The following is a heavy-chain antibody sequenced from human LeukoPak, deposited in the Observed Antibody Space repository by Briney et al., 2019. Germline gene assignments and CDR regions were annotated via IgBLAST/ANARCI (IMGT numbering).Heavy chain of an antibody. J-gene: IGHJ4*02. CDR2: ISYDGSNK. D-gene: IGHD3-10*01. Sequence: GRSLRLSCAASGFTFSSYAMHWVRQAPGKGLEWVAVISYDGSNKYYADSVKGRFTISRDNSKNTLYLQMNSLRAEDTAVYYRARDSDYYGSGSQGYWGQGTLVTVSS. CDR3: ARDSDYYGSGSQGY. V-gene: IGHV3-30-3*01. CDR1: GFTFSSYA.